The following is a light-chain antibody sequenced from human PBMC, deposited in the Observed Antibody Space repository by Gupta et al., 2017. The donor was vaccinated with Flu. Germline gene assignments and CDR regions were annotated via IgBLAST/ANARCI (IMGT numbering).Light chain of an antibody. J-gene: IGKJ2*01. V-gene: IGKV1-5*03. CDR3: QQYDTYSGT. Sequence: PSTLSASVGDRVTITCRASQSIRNWLAWYQQKPGKAPNLLIYKASRVESGVPSRFSGSGSGTEFTLTISILHPDDFATYYCQQYDTYSGTFGQGTKLEIK. CDR1: QSIRNW. CDR2: KAS.